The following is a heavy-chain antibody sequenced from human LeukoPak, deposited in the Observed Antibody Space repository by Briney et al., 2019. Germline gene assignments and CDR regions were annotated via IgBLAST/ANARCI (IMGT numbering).Heavy chain of an antibody. CDR2: INPSGGST. Sequence: ASVKVSCKASGYTFTSYYMHWVRQAPGQGLEWMGIINPSGGSTSYAQKFQGRVTMTRDTSTSTVYMELSSLRSEDTAVYYCATSRGVRGVLNWFDPWGQGTLVTVSS. J-gene: IGHJ5*02. D-gene: IGHD3-10*01. V-gene: IGHV1-46*01. CDR1: GYTFTSYY. CDR3: ATSRGVRGVLNWFDP.